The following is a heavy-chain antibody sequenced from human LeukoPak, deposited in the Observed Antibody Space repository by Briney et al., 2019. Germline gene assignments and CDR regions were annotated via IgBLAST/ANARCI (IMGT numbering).Heavy chain of an antibody. CDR3: AREPVTMIVVNGNWFDP. CDR1: GGSISSSSYY. CDR2: IYYSGST. D-gene: IGHD3-22*01. V-gene: IGHV4-39*07. Sequence: SETLSLTCTVSGGSISSSSYYWGWIRQPPGKGLEWIGSIYYSGSTYYNPSLKSRVTISVDTSKNQFSLKLSSVTAADTAVYYCAREPVTMIVVNGNWFDPWGQGTLVTVSS. J-gene: IGHJ5*02.